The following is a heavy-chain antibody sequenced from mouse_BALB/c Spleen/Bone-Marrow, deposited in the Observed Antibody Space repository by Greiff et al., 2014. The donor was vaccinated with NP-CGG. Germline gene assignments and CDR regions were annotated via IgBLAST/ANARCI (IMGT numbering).Heavy chain of an antibody. CDR1: GYTFTSYW. D-gene: IGHD2-10*02. Sequence: QVHVKQSGAELVKPGASVKLSCKTSGYTFTSYWIHWVKQRPGQGLGWIGEIFPGTVTPYYNEKFKGKATLTIDTSSSTASMQLSSLTSEDSAVYFCARRGYGYLDYWGQGTTLTVSS. V-gene: IGHV1S132*01. CDR2: IFPGTVTP. J-gene: IGHJ2*01. CDR3: ARRGYGYLDY.